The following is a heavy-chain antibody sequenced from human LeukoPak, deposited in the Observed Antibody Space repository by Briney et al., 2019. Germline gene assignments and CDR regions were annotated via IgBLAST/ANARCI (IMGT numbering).Heavy chain of an antibody. V-gene: IGHV3-30-3*01. CDR1: GFTFSNYA. J-gene: IGHJ3*01. Sequence: GGSLRLSCAASGFTFSNYAMHWVRQAPGKGLEWVAMICYDESNQYYVGSVKGRFTISRDNSKKSLYLQMNGLRPDDTALYYCAREGAIVGNAFDLWGLGTMVIVSS. CDR2: ICYDESNQ. D-gene: IGHD3-16*02. CDR3: AREGAIVGNAFDL.